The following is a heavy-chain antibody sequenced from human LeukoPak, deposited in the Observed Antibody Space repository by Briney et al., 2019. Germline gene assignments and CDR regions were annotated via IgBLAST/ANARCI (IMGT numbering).Heavy chain of an antibody. CDR3: AGVGVGTSCYRCLDY. Sequence: SETLSLTCTVSGGSISSYYWSWIRQPPGKGLEWIGYIYYSGSTNYNPSLKSRVTISVDTSKNQFSLKLGSVTAADTAVYYCAGVGVGTSCYRCLDYWGQGTLVTVSS. D-gene: IGHD2-2*02. CDR1: GGSISSYY. J-gene: IGHJ4*02. V-gene: IGHV4-59*01. CDR2: IYYSGST.